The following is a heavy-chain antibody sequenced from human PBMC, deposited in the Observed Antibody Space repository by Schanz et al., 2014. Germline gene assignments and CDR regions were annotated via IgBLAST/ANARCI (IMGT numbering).Heavy chain of an antibody. CDR2: ISAYTNNT. CDR3: ARDRRQYCSTASCLHDNWFDP. Sequence: QGLQVQSGSELKKPGTSVKVSCKASGYTFNNYTYVMIWVRQAPGQGLEWMGWISAYTNNTNYAQKIQGRVTMTTATSTGTAYMELRSLRSDDTAVYYGARDRRQYCSTASCLHDNWFDPWGQGTLVIVSS. J-gene: IGHJ5*02. CDR1: GYTFNNYTYV. D-gene: IGHD2-2*01. V-gene: IGHV1-18*01.